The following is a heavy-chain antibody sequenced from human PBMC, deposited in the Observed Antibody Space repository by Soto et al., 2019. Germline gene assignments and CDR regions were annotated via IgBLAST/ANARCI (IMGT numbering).Heavy chain of an antibody. CDR3: ARAGYGTGGVGILHTGVHVVEIDF. J-gene: IGHJ4*02. CDR2: ISTDNGKT. D-gene: IGHD7-27*01. CDR1: GYTFISYG. Sequence: QVKLVQSGAEVKKAGASVRVSCTASGYTFISYGMAWVRQAPGQGLEWLGWISTDNGKTNYAQKFQDRVTMTTDTSTSTAYMDVRSLRYDDTALYYCARAGYGTGGVGILHTGVHVVEIDFWGQGTLGTVSS. V-gene: IGHV1-18*01.